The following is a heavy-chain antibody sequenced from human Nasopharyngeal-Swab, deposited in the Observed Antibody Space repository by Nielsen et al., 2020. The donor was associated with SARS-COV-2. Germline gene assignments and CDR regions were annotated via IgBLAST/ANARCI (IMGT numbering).Heavy chain of an antibody. Sequence: GGSLRLSCAASGFTLSSNSMNWVRQAPGKGLEWVSSISSSSSYIYYADSVKGRFTISRDNAKNSLYLQMNSLRAEDTAVYYCARGEVTTMGYWGQGTLVTVSS. CDR2: ISSSSSYI. CDR3: ARGEVTTMGY. J-gene: IGHJ4*02. V-gene: IGHV3-21*01. D-gene: IGHD4-17*01. CDR1: GFTLSSNS.